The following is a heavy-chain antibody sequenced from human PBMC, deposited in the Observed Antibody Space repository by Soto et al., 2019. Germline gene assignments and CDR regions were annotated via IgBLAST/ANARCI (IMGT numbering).Heavy chain of an antibody. J-gene: IGHJ4*02. Sequence: GGSLRLSCAASGFTFSSYSMNWVRQAPGKGLEWVSYISSSSSTIYYADSVKGRFTISRDNAKNSLYLQMNSLRAEDTALYYCARTITMTVTETSPFDYWGQGTLVTVSS. CDR3: ARTITMTVTETSPFDY. CDR1: GFTFSSYS. CDR2: ISSSSSTI. V-gene: IGHV3-48*04. D-gene: IGHD3-22*01.